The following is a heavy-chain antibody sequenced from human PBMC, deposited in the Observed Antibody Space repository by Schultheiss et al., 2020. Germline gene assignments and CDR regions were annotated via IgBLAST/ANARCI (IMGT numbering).Heavy chain of an antibody. Sequence: GESLKISCAASGFTFSNAWMNWVRQAPGKGLEWVSSISSSSSYIYYADSVKGRFTISRDNAKNSLYLQMNSLRAEDTAVYYCAAGVPFDYWGQGTLVTVSS. CDR2: ISSSSSYI. V-gene: IGHV3-21*01. CDR1: GFTFSNAW. CDR3: AAGVPFDY. J-gene: IGHJ4*02.